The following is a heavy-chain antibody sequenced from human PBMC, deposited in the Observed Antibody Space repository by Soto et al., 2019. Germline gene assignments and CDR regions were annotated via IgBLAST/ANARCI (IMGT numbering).Heavy chain of an antibody. CDR1: GGSISSYY. J-gene: IGHJ5*02. CDR3: AREGRGVDYYDSSGYYRWFDP. V-gene: IGHV4-59*01. D-gene: IGHD3-22*01. CDR2: IYYSGST. Sequence: PSETLSLTCTVSGGSISSYYWSWIRQPPGKGLEWIGYIYYSGSTNYNPSLKSRVTISVDTSKNQFSLKLSSATAADTAVYYCAREGRGVDYYDSSGYYRWFDPWGQGTLVTVSS.